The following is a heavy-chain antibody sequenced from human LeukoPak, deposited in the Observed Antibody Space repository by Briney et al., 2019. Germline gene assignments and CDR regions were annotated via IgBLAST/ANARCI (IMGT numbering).Heavy chain of an antibody. D-gene: IGHD6-13*01. CDR3: VREPGPGYFDY. V-gene: IGHV3-30-3*01. CDR2: ISQDGSRR. CDR1: GLTLSSHA. Sequence: PGGSLRLSCAASGLTLSSHAMHWVRQAPGKGLEWVAVISQDGSRRHYTDSVKGRFTISRDNSRNTLYLGMNSLRAGDTAVYYCVREPGPGYFDYWGRGTLVTVSS. J-gene: IGHJ4*02.